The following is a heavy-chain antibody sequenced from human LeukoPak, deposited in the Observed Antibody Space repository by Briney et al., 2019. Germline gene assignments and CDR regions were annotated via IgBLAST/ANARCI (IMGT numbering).Heavy chain of an antibody. V-gene: IGHV4-59*01. CDR2: IYYSWST. Sequence: SGTLSLTCTFSGGSISSYYWSWIRQPPGRGLEWMGDIYYSWSTYYNPYLNSPVTISVDKSTDQFSLKMSSAPAADTAVYSCARDQSTMLRGVIYYYYGMDVWGQGTTVTASS. J-gene: IGHJ6*02. CDR1: GGSISSYY. CDR3: ARDQSTMLRGVIYYYYGMDV. D-gene: IGHD3-10*01.